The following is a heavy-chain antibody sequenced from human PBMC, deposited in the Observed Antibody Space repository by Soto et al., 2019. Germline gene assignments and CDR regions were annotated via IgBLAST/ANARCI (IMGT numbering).Heavy chain of an antibody. V-gene: IGHV4-39*01. CDR1: GGSISSSSYC. Sequence: SETLSLTCTVSGGSISSSSYCWGWIRQPPGKGLEWIGSICYSGSTYYNPSLKSRVTVSVDTSKNQLSLKLSSVTAADTAVYYCARGYGRNFDYWGQGTLVTVSS. CDR3: ARGYGRNFDY. D-gene: IGHD5-18*01. J-gene: IGHJ4*02. CDR2: ICYSGST.